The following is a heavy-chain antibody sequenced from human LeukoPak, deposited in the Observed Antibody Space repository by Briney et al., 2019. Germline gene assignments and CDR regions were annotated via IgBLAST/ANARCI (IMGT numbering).Heavy chain of an antibody. Sequence: PSETLSLTCTVSGGSISPYFWSWVRQAPGKGLEWVSAISGSGGSTYYADSVKGRFTISRDNSKNTLYLQMNSLRAEDTAVYYCAKAPSIAVAGTNFDYWGQGTLVTVSS. CDR1: GGSISPYF. D-gene: IGHD6-19*01. J-gene: IGHJ4*02. V-gene: IGHV3-23*01. CDR3: AKAPSIAVAGTNFDY. CDR2: ISGSGGST.